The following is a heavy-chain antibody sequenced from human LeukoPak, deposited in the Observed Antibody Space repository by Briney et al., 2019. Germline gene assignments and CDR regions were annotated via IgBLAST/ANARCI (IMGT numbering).Heavy chain of an antibody. Sequence: ASVKVSCKASGYTFTSYGISWVRQAPGQGLEWMGWISAYNGNTNYAQKLQGRVTMTTDTSTSTAYMELRSLRSDDPAVYYYARAPPGGYCSGCRCYSHYWGQGTLVAVSS. J-gene: IGHJ4*02. CDR2: ISAYNGNT. D-gene: IGHD2-15*01. V-gene: IGHV1-18*01. CDR1: GYTFTSYG. CDR3: ARAPPGGYCSGCRCYSHY.